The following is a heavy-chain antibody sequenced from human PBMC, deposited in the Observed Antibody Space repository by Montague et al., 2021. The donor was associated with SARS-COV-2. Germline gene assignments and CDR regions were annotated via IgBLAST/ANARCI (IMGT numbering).Heavy chain of an antibody. J-gene: IGHJ3*02. CDR2: IYYSGST. CDR3: ASPTYYYDSSGSDAFDI. V-gene: IGHV4-39*01. D-gene: IGHD3-22*01. Sequence: SETLSLTCTVSGGSISSSSYYWGWIRQPPGKGLEWIGSIYYSGSTYYNPSLKGRVTISVDTPKNQFSLKLSSVAAADTAVYYCASPTYYYDSSGSDAFDIWGQGTMVTVSS. CDR1: GGSISSSSYY.